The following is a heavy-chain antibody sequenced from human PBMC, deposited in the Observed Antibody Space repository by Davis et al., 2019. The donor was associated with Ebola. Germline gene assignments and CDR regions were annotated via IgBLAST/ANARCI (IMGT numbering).Heavy chain of an antibody. Sequence: ASVKVSCKASGYTFTSYAMHWVRQAPGQRLEWMGWINAGNGNTKYSQKLQGRVTMTTDTSTSTAYMELRSLRSDDTAVYYCARGEISGSYDYWGQGTLVTVSS. CDR3: ARGEISGSYDY. J-gene: IGHJ4*02. CDR1: GYTFTSYA. D-gene: IGHD1-26*01. CDR2: INAGNGNT. V-gene: IGHV1-3*01.